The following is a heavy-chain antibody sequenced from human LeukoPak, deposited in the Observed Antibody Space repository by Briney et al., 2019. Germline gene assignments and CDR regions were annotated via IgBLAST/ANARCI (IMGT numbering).Heavy chain of an antibody. D-gene: IGHD2-21*01. CDR1: RFTFSSYS. V-gene: IGHV3-21*01. CDR3: ARGISMTHPPGY. Sequence: GGPLRLSCTASRFTFSSYSMNWVRQAPGKGLECVSSISGSSSYIYCAVSEKGLFTISRDNAKNSLYLQMNSLRAEDTAVYYCARGISMTHPPGYWGQGTLVTVSS. J-gene: IGHJ4*02. CDR2: ISGSSSYI.